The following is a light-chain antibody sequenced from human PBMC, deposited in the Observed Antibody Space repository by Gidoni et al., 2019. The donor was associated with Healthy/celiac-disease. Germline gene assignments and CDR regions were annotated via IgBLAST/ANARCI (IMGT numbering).Light chain of an antibody. CDR3: QQYGSSPWT. Sequence: EIVLTQSPGTLSLPPGERATLSCRASQSVSSSYLAWYQQKPGQAPRLLIYGASSRATGIPDRFSGSGSGTDFTLTISRLEPEDFAVYYCQQYGSSPWTL. J-gene: IGKJ1*01. CDR1: QSVSSSY. V-gene: IGKV3-20*01. CDR2: GAS.